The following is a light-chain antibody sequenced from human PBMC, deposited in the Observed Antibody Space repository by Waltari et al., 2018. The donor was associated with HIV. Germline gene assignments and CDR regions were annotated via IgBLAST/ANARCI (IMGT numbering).Light chain of an antibody. J-gene: IGLJ3*02. CDR2: STN. Sequence: QAVVTQEPSFSVSPGGTVTLTCGLSSGPVSTCYYPSWYQQTPGQAPRTLIYSTNSRSSGVPDRFSGSILGNQAALTITGAQADDESDYYCVLYMGSGIWVFGGGTKVTVL. V-gene: IGLV8-61*01. CDR1: SGPVSTCYY. CDR3: VLYMGSGIWV.